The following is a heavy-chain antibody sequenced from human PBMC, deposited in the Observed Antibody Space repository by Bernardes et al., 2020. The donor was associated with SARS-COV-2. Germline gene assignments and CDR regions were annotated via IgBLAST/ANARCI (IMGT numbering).Heavy chain of an antibody. V-gene: IGHV3-11*01. Sequence: GGSLRLSCAASGFTFSDYYMTWVRQAPGKGPEWVSYISYSGETIYYADSVKGRFTISRDNAKNSLFLQMTGLRAEDTALYYCARDLRTTVYGFDIWGQGTMVTVSS. D-gene: IGHD4-17*01. CDR3: ARDLRTTVYGFDI. CDR1: GFTFSDYY. CDR2: ISYSGETI. J-gene: IGHJ3*02.